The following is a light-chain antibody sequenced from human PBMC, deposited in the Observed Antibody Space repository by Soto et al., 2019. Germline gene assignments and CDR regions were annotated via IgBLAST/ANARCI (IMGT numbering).Light chain of an antibody. J-gene: IGKJ1*01. CDR1: QSISSW. V-gene: IGKV1-5*01. Sequence: DIQVTQSPSTLSASVGDRVTITCRASQSISSWLAWYQQKPGKAPKLLIYDASSLESGVPSRFSGSGSGTEFTLTISSRQPDDFATYYCQQYNSYPWTFGQGTKVDIK. CDR2: DAS. CDR3: QQYNSYPWT.